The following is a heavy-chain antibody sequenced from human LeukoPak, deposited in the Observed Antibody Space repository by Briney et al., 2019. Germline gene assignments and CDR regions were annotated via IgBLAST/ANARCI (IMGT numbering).Heavy chain of an antibody. V-gene: IGHV3-23*01. CDR2: ISGSGGGT. CDR3: AKDLGRYRNNYFDY. Sequence: ETLSLTCTVSGGSISSSSYYWGWIRQPPGKGLEWVSTISGSGGGTYYADSVKGRFTISRDDSKNTLYLQMNSLRAEDTAVYYCAKDLGRYRNNYFDYWGQGTLVTVSP. J-gene: IGHJ4*02. CDR1: GGSISSSSYY. D-gene: IGHD3-16*02.